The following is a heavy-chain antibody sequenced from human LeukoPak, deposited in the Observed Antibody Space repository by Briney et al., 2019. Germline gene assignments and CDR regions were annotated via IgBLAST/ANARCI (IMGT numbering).Heavy chain of an antibody. V-gene: IGHV4-61*02. D-gene: IGHD5-12*01. Sequence: SETLSLTCTVSGGSITSGNYYWSWIRQPAGKGLEWIGRIYTSGSTNYNPSLKSRVTISGDTSKNQFSLKLNSVTAADTAVYYCARGGDTAPFDFWGQGTLVTVSS. CDR1: GGSITSGNYY. J-gene: IGHJ4*02. CDR2: IYTSGST. CDR3: ARGGDTAPFDF.